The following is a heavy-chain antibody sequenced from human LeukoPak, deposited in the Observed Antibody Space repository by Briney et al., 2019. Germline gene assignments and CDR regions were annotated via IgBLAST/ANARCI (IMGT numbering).Heavy chain of an antibody. CDR1: GGTFSSYA. D-gene: IGHD3-22*01. Sequence: SVKVPCKASGGTFSSYAISWVRQAPGQGLEWMGGIIPIFGTANYAQKFQGRVAITTDESTSTAYMELSSLRSEDTAVYYCARGRITMIVPGAFDIWGQGTMVTVSS. CDR3: ARGRITMIVPGAFDI. V-gene: IGHV1-69*05. CDR2: IIPIFGTA. J-gene: IGHJ3*02.